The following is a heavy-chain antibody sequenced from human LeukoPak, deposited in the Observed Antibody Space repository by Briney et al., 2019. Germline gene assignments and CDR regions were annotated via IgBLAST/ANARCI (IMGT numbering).Heavy chain of an antibody. D-gene: IGHD2-15*01. CDR3: ARDGDRYCSGGSCYYYYYGMDV. V-gene: IGHV1-69*05. J-gene: IGHJ6*04. CDR1: GGTFSSCA. Sequence: GSSVKVSCKASGGTFSSCAISWVRQAPGQGLEWMGGIIPIFGTANYAQKFQGRVTMTTDTSTSTAYMELRSLRSDDTAVYYCARDGDRYCSGGSCYYYYYGMDVWGKGTTVTVSS. CDR2: IIPIFGTA.